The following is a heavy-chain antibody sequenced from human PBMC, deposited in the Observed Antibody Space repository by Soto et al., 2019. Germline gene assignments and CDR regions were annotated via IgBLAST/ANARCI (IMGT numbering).Heavy chain of an antibody. V-gene: IGHV4-59*01. J-gene: IGHJ3*02. CDR1: GGSISSYY. CDR3: AIQCSSTCCFDAFDI. CDR2: IYYSGST. Sequence: QVQLQESGPGLVKPSETLSLTCTVSGGSISSYYWSWIRQPPGKGLEWIGYIYYSGSTNYNPSLKSRVTISVDTSKNQFSLKLSSVTAADTAVYYCAIQCSSTCCFDAFDIWGQGTMVTVSS. D-gene: IGHD2-2*01.